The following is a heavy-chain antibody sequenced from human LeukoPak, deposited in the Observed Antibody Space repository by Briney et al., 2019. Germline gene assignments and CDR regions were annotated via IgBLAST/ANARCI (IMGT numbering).Heavy chain of an antibody. J-gene: IGHJ4*02. CDR2: IKDNIDGGTT. CDR1: GFSFTSAS. Sequence: PGGTLRLSCVASGFSFTSASMVWVRQAPGKGLERVVGIKDNIDGGTTDLAATVKGRFTVSRDDSRSTVYLQMDSLKTEDTAVYYCTTDFSLFDLSSGYYSYWGLGTLVTVSS. D-gene: IGHD3-3*01. CDR3: TTDFSLFDLSSGYYSY. V-gene: IGHV3-15*01.